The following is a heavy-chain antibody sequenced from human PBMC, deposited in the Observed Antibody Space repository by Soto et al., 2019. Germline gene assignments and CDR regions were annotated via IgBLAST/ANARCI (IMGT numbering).Heavy chain of an antibody. CDR1: GGTFSSYA. CDR2: IIPIFGTA. D-gene: IGHD3-22*01. J-gene: IGHJ4*02. V-gene: IGHV1-69*01. CDR3: ARTNVGSGYYYFPLFDY. Sequence: QVQLVQSGAEVKKPGSSVKVSCKASGGTFSSYAISWVRQAPGQGLEWMGGIIPIFGTANYAQKFQCRVTITADESTRTAYMELGSLRSEDTAVYYCARTNVGSGYYYFPLFDYWGQGTLVTVSS.